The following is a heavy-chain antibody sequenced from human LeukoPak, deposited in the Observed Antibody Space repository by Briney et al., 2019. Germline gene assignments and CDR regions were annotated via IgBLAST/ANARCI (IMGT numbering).Heavy chain of an antibody. D-gene: IGHD2-15*01. Sequence: PSETLSLTCAVYGGSFSGYYWSWIRQPPGKGLEWIGEINHSGSTNYNPSLKSRVTISVDTSKNQFSLKLSSVTAADTAVYYCARVTASGGSRHFDYWGQGTLVTVSS. CDR1: GGSFSGYY. CDR3: ARVTASGGSRHFDY. V-gene: IGHV4-34*01. CDR2: INHSGST. J-gene: IGHJ4*02.